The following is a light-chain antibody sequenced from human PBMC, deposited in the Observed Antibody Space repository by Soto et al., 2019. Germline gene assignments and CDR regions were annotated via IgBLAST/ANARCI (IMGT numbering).Light chain of an antibody. V-gene: IGKV1-5*01. J-gene: IGKJ4*01. CDR1: QNSNRW. Sequence: DIQMTQSPSTLSASVGDRVTITCRASQNSNRWLAWYQEKPGKAPKVLIYDASRSQSGVPPRFSGSGFGTEFSFTISSLQPDDFATYYCQQFHSYPLTFGGGTRVEI. CDR2: DAS. CDR3: QQFHSYPLT.